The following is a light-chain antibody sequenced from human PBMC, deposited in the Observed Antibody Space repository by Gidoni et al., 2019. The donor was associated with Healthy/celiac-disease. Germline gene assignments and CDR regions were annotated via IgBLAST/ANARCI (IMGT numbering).Light chain of an antibody. CDR3: SSYTSSSTRV. V-gene: IGLV2-14*01. J-gene: IGLJ2*01. CDR2: EVS. CDR1: SSDVGGYND. Sequence: SALTPPASVSRSPGQSITISCTGTSSDVGGYNDVSWYQQHPGKAPKLMIYEVSNRPSGVSNRFSGSKSGNTASLTISGLQAEDEADYYCSSYTSSSTRVFGGGTKLTVL.